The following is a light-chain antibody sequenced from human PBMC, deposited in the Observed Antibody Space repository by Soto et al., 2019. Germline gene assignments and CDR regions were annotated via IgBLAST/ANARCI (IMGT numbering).Light chain of an antibody. CDR2: GTS. Sequence: DIVLTQSQATLSLSPWERATLYFRASQSISSNLAWYHQTPGQAPRLLIFGTSSRATGVPHTFSGSGSGTEFTLTISSLESEDFTVYYCQQYVTSPVTFGQGTKVDIK. V-gene: IGKV3-20*01. CDR3: QQYVTSPVT. J-gene: IGKJ1*01. CDR1: QSISSN.